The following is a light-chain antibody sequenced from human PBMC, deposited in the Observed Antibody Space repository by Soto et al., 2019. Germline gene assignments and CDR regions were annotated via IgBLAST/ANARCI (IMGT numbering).Light chain of an antibody. CDR2: DAS. CDR3: QQYGSSGT. CDR1: ETVSSYL. J-gene: IGKJ1*01. V-gene: IGKV3-20*01. Sequence: DIVLTQSPVTLSFSPGDRATLSCRASETVSSYLLWYQQKPGQDPRLLIYDASNRATGIPDRFSGSGSGTDFTLTISRLEPEDFAVYYCQQYGSSGTFGQGTKVDI.